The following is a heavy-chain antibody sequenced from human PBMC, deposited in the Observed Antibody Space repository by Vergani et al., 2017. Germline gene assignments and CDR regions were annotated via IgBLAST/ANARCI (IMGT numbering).Heavy chain of an antibody. CDR2: IRYSGST. CDR3: ARGHCSSTSCYSRGGTDY. Sequence: QLQLQESGPGLVEPSETLSLTCTVSGASISSNSYYWGWVRQSPGNGLEWVGSIRYSGSTYYNPSLKSRVTISVDTSKNQFSLKLSSVTAADTAVYYCARGHCSSTSCYSRGGTDYWGQGTLVTVSS. J-gene: IGHJ4*02. D-gene: IGHD2-2*02. CDR1: GASISSNSYY. V-gene: IGHV4-39*07.